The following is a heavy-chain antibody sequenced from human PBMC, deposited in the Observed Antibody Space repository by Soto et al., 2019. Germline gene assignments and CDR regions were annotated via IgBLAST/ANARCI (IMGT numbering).Heavy chain of an antibody. CDR1: GDSISSGGYY. J-gene: IGHJ4*02. V-gene: IGHV4-31*03. CDR2: IYYSGTT. CDR3: ARRALPQCINGVCYKDGFWDF. D-gene: IGHD2-8*01. Sequence: QVQLQESGPGLVKPSQTLSLTCTVSGDSISSGGYYWSWIRQPPGKGLEWIGYIYYSGTTYNNPSLESRVTMSLDTSKNQFSLKLSSVTAADTAVYHCARRALPQCINGVCYKDGFWDFWGQGALVTVSS.